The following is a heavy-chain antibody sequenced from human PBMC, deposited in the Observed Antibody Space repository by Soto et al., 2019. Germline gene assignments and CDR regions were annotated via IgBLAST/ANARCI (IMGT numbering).Heavy chain of an antibody. V-gene: IGHV4-59*01. D-gene: IGHD4-4*01. Sequence: QVQLQESGPGLVKPSETLSLTCTVSGGSISSYYWSWIRQPPGKGLEWIGYIYYSGSTNYNPSLKNRVTISVDTSKNQFSLKLSSVTAADTAVYYCARENYSWDNWFDPWGQGTLVTVSS. J-gene: IGHJ5*02. CDR1: GGSISSYY. CDR3: ARENYSWDNWFDP. CDR2: IYYSGST.